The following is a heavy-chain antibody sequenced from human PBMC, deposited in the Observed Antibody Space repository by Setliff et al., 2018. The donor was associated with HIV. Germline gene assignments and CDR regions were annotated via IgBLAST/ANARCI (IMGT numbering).Heavy chain of an antibody. V-gene: IGHV1-18*01. CDR3: ARDVDHIMYV. CDR2: ISTYSDET. Sequence: ASVKVSCKASGYTFTNYDINWVRQAPGQGLEWMGWISTYSDETSSSQNLQGRLTMTTDTSTGTAYMELRSLRSDDTAVYYSARDVDHIMYVWGQGTTVTVSS. CDR1: GYTFTNYD. J-gene: IGHJ6*02.